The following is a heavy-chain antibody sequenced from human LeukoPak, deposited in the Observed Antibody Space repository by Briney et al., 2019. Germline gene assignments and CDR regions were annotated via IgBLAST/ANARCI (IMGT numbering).Heavy chain of an antibody. Sequence: SVKVSCKASGGTFSSYTISWVRQAPGQGLEWMGRFIPILGIANYAQKFQGRVTITADKSTSTAYMELSSLRSEDTAVYYCARSAYYDFWSGYFDYYYMDVWGKGTTVTVSS. CDR2: FIPILGIA. D-gene: IGHD3-3*01. CDR3: ARSAYYDFWSGYFDYYYMDV. J-gene: IGHJ6*03. CDR1: GGTFSSYT. V-gene: IGHV1-69*02.